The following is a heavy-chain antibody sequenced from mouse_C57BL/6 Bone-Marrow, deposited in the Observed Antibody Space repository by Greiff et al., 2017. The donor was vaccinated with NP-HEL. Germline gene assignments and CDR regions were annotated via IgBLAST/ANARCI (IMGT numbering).Heavy chain of an antibody. CDR1: GYTFTSYW. CDR2: IYPGSGST. CDR3: ARGGGYYGDFDY. J-gene: IGHJ2*01. D-gene: IGHD2-13*01. V-gene: IGHV1-55*01. Sequence: QVQLEQPGAELVKPGASVKMSCKASGYTFTSYWITWVKQRPGQGPEWIGDIYPGSGSTNYNEKFKSKGTLTVDTSSSTAYMQLSSLTSEDSAVYYCARGGGYYGDFDYWGQGTTLTVSS.